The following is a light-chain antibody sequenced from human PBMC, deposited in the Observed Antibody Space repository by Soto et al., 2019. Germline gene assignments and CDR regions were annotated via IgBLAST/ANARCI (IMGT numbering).Light chain of an antibody. CDR1: QSVSSY. J-gene: IGKJ1*01. CDR2: DAS. V-gene: IGKV3-11*01. CDR3: QQRSNWPRT. Sequence: EVVFTQSPVTLSLSPGERATLSCRASQSVSSYLAWYQQKPGQAPRLLIYDASNRATGIPARSSGSGSGTDFTLTISSLEPEDFAVYYCQQRSNWPRTFGQGTKVDIK.